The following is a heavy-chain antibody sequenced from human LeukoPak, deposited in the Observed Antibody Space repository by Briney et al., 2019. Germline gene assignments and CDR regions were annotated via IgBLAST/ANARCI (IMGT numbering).Heavy chain of an antibody. CDR3: ARGYSSSWYWFDP. V-gene: IGHV4-61*02. D-gene: IGHD6-13*01. CDR1: GGSISSGSYY. Sequence: SETLSLTCTVSGGSISSGSYYWSWIRQPAGKGLEWIGRIYTSGSTNYNPSLKSRVTISVDTSKNQFSLKLSSVTAADTAVYYCARGYSSSWYWFDPWGQGTLVTVSS. CDR2: IYTSGST. J-gene: IGHJ5*02.